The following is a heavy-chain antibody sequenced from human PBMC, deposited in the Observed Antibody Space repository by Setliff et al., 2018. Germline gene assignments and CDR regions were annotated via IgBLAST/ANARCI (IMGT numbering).Heavy chain of an antibody. CDR3: TTDWSRGDSGNYLRLDY. Sequence: PGGSLRLSCAASGFAFSNAWMNWVRQAPGKGLEWVGRIKGKANGDIVDYATAVRDTFTISRDDAKSAVFLQMDSLKTEDTAVYYCTTDWSRGDSGNYLRLDYWGPGTLVTVSS. V-gene: IGHV3-15*01. CDR2: IKGKANGDIV. J-gene: IGHJ4*02. D-gene: IGHD3-10*01. CDR1: GFAFSNAW.